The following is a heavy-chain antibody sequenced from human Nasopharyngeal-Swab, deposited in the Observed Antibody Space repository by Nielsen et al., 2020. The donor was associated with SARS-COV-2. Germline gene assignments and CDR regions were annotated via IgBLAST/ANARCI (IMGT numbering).Heavy chain of an antibody. Sequence: ASVKVSCKASGYTFNSYAMHWVRQAPGQRLEWMGWINAGNGNTKYSQKFQGRVTITRDTSASTAYMELSSLRSEDTAVYYCARQGDCSSTSCTYYYYYYMDVWGKGTTVTVSS. CDR2: INAGNGNT. CDR1: GYTFNSYA. J-gene: IGHJ6*03. CDR3: ARQGDCSSTSCTYYYYYYMDV. V-gene: IGHV1-3*01. D-gene: IGHD2-2*01.